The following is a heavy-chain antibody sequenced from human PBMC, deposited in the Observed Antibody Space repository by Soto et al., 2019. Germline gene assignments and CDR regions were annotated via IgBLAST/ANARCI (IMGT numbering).Heavy chain of an antibody. J-gene: IGHJ4*02. CDR2: SSPRGDTI. Sequence: PGGSLSLSCLPSGFSLANYPMNWVRQTPGKGLEWISYSSPRGDTIYYADSVEGRFTISRDNARKSLSLHMRSLRDEDSALYYCAKGPHTNVGWPYYFESWGQGVTVTVYS. D-gene: IGHD6-19*01. CDR1: GFSLANYP. CDR3: AKGPHTNVGWPYYFES. V-gene: IGHV3-48*02.